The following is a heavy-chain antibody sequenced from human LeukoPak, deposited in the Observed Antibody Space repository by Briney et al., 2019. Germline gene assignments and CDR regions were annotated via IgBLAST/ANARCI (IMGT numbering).Heavy chain of an antibody. CDR3: AGGRDGWYFDY. Sequence: PGGSLRLSCAASGFTFSSYSMNWVRQAPGKGLEWVSYISSSSSSIYYADSVKGRFTISRDNAKNSLFLQINSLRAEDTAVYYCAGGRDGWYFDYWGQGTLVSVSS. V-gene: IGHV3-48*01. CDR2: ISSSSSSI. J-gene: IGHJ4*02. D-gene: IGHD2-15*01. CDR1: GFTFSSYS.